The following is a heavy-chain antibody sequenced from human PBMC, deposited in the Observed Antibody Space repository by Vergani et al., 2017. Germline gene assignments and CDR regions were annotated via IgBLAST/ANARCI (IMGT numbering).Heavy chain of an antibody. D-gene: IGHD3-10*01. CDR2: INPSGGST. CDR3: ARLKRFGELLHTEPSYYYYGMDV. Sequence: QVQLVQSGAEVKKPGASVKVSCKASGYTFTSYYMHWVRQAPGQGLEWMGIINPSGGSTSYAQKFQGRVTMTRDTSTSTVYMELSSLRSEDTAVYYCARLKRFGELLHTEPSYYYYGMDVWGQGTTVTVSS. CDR1: GYTFTSYY. J-gene: IGHJ6*02. V-gene: IGHV1-46*01.